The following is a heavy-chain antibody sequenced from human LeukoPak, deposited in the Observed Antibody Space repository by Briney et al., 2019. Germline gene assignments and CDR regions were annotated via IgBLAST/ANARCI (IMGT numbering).Heavy chain of an antibody. V-gene: IGHV3-74*01. CDR2: TNLHGTAV. J-gene: IGHJ4*02. CDR3: ASAYTYVRLGDH. D-gene: IGHD3-16*01. Sequence: GGSLRLSCEVSGLSFSNYWMHWVRQAPGKGLVWVARTNLHGTAVDYADSVKGRFIISRDNAKSTLFLQMNSLRVGDTAVYYCASAYTYVRLGDHWGQGTLVTVSS. CDR1: GLSFSNYW.